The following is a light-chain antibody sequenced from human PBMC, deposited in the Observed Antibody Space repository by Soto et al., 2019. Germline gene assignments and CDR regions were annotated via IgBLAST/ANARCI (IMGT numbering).Light chain of an antibody. CDR1: QSVSSY. J-gene: IGKJ4*01. CDR2: DAS. Sequence: EIVLTQSPATLSLSPWERATLSCRASQSVSSYLAWYQQKPGQAPRLLIYDASNRATGIPARFSGSASGTDFTLTISSLEPEDFAVYYCQPRSNWPLTFGGGTKLELK. V-gene: IGKV3-11*01. CDR3: QPRSNWPLT.